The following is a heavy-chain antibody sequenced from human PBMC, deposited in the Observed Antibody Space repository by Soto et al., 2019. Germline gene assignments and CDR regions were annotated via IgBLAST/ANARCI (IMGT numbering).Heavy chain of an antibody. D-gene: IGHD6-25*01. CDR2: IIPLFGTA. CDR3: ARRLDDRAEAGFDV. Sequence: QVQLVQSGAEVRKPGSSVKVSCKASGGTFSTYTIYWVRQAPGQGLEWMGRIIPLFGTAKYAQNFQDRVTITEEESTTTAYMELTALSSEDTAVYYCARRLDDRAEAGFDVWGEGTAVTVSA. CDR1: GGTFSTYT. V-gene: IGHV1-69*18. J-gene: IGHJ3*01.